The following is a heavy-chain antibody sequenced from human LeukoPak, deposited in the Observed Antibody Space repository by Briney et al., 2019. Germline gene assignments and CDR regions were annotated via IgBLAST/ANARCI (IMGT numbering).Heavy chain of an antibody. D-gene: IGHD7-27*01. V-gene: IGHV4-4*07. CDR2: IYTSGST. CDR1: GGSISDFY. CDR3: ARGARTGDEAFDI. Sequence: SETLSLTCTVSGGSISDFYWSWIRQPAGQGLEWIGRIYTSGSTNYNPSLKSRVTMSVDTSDNQFSLNLNSATAADTAVYFCARGARTGDEAFDIWGQGTMVTVSS. J-gene: IGHJ3*02.